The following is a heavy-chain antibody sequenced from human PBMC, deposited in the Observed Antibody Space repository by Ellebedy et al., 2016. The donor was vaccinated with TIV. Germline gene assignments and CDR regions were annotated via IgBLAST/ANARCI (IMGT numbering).Heavy chain of an antibody. D-gene: IGHD5-24*01. J-gene: IGHJ4*02. CDR1: GFAFTTYA. V-gene: IGHV3-30-3*01. CDR3: ARDSRRDGSGALDY. Sequence: GESLKISCAASGFAFTTYAMHWVRQAPGKGLEWVAVVSYDGSNRYSTDSVKGRFNISRDNSKNTLYLQMSSPRPEDTAMYYCARDSRRDGSGALDYWGQGTLAIVSS. CDR2: VSYDGSNR.